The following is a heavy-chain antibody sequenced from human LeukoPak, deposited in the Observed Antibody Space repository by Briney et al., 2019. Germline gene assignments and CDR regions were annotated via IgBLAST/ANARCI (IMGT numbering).Heavy chain of an antibody. CDR2: IYYSGNT. J-gene: IGHJ3*01. V-gene: IGHV4-39*07. Sequence: PSETLSLTCTVSGGSISSSSYYWGWIRQPPGKGLEWIGSIYYSGNTYYSPSLKSRVTISVDTSKNQFSLKLSSVTAADTAVYYCAREVWAAVTPGAFDVWGQGTMVTVSS. CDR1: GGSISSSSYY. D-gene: IGHD1-26*01. CDR3: AREVWAAVTPGAFDV.